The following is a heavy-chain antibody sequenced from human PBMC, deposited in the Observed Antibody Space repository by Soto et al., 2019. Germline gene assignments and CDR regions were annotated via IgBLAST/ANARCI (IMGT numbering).Heavy chain of an antibody. J-gene: IGHJ4*02. Sequence: QVQLVQSGAEVKRPGSSVKVSCKASGDTFSFYSINWVRQAPGLGLEWMGRVNPILSLSNYGQRFQGRVTMTADKSTSTGYMVISSLRSEDTAIYYCATSYGSGYRAFDYWGQGAQVIVSS. D-gene: IGHD3-10*01. CDR3: ATSYGSGYRAFDY. V-gene: IGHV1-69*02. CDR1: GDTFSFYS. CDR2: VNPILSLS.